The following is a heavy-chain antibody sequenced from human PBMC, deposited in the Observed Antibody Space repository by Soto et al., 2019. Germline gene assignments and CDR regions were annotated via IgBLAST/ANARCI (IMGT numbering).Heavy chain of an antibody. V-gene: IGHV1-2*02. CDR3: ARDRFTIFGVVRRYYYYGMDV. J-gene: IGHJ6*02. D-gene: IGHD3-3*01. CDR2: INPSSGGT. CDR1: GYTFTGYY. Sequence: GASVKVSCKASGYTFTGYYIHWVRQAPGQGLEWMGWINPSSGGTNSAQKFQGRVTMTRDTSISTAYMELNRLKSDDTAVYYCARDRFTIFGVVRRYYYYGMDVWGQGTTVTVSS.